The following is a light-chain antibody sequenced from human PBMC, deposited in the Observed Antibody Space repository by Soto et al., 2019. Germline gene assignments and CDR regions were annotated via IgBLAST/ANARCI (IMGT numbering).Light chain of an antibody. J-gene: IGKJ4*01. V-gene: IGKV3-11*01. CDR2: DAS. CDR3: QQRYNSPSLT. Sequence: PGERATLSCRASRGVSDFLAWYQQKPGQAPRLLIYDASNRATGIPARFSGSGSGTDFTLTISSLEPEDFAVYYCQQRYNSPSLTFGGGTKVDIK. CDR1: RGVSDF.